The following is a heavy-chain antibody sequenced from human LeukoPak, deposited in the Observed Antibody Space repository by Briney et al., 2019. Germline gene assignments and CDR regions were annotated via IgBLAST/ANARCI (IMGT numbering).Heavy chain of an antibody. CDR1: GFTFSSSA. CDR2: ITGSGGKI. V-gene: IGHV3-23*01. Sequence: GGSLRLSCAASGFTFSSSAMSWVRQAPGKGLEWVSSITGSGGKIYYADSVEGRFTVSRDSRKNTLYLQMNSVRAEDTAVYYCAKDRGRYCSSTSCYGYVYWGQGTLVTVSS. CDR3: AKDRGRYCSSTSCYGYVY. J-gene: IGHJ4*02. D-gene: IGHD2-2*01.